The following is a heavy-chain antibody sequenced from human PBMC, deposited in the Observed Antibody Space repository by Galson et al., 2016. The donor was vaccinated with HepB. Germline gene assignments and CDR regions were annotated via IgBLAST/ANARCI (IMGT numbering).Heavy chain of an antibody. CDR3: VTSFSTQVYS. Sequence: SLRLSCAASGFIFSSYGMHWVRQAPGKGLEWVAVIWNDGSNQYYVDSAKGRFTISRDNSKNTLYLQLSSLRDEDTAVYYCVTSFSTQVYSWGQGTLVTVSS. J-gene: IGHJ4*02. V-gene: IGHV3-33*01. CDR1: GFIFSSYG. D-gene: IGHD2/OR15-2a*01. CDR2: IWNDGSNQ.